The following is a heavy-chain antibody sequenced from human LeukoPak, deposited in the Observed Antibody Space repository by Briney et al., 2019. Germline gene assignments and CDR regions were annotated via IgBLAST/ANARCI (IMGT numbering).Heavy chain of an antibody. V-gene: IGHV3-23*01. D-gene: IGHD4-17*01. CDR3: TTDRFSYGDYGLFYYYYMDV. CDR1: GFSLSNHW. CDR2: ISGSGGST. J-gene: IGHJ6*03. Sequence: GGSLRLSCAASGFSLSNHWMTWVRQAPGKGLEWVSAISGSGGSTYYADSVKGRFTISRDNSKNTLYLQMNSLKTEDTAVYYCTTDRFSYGDYGLFYYYYMDVWGKGTTVTISS.